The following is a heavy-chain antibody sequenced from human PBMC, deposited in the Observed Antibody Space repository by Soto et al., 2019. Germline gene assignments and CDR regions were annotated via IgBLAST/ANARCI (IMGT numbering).Heavy chain of an antibody. CDR2: IIPIFGTA. CDR3: ARATTVTTSGGDY. CDR1: GGTFSSYA. V-gene: IGHV1-69*13. D-gene: IGHD4-17*01. J-gene: IGHJ4*02. Sequence: SVKVSCKASGGTFSSYAISWVRQAPGQGLEWMGGIIPIFGTANYAQKFQGRVTTTADESTSTAYMELSSLRSEDTAVYCCARATTVTTSGGDYWGQGTLVTVSS.